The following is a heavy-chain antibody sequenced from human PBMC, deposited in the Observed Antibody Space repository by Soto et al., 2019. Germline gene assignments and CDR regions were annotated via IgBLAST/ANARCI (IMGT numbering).Heavy chain of an antibody. J-gene: IGHJ6*02. Sequence: EVQLVESGGDLVQRGGSLRLSGAASGFSVRRNYMNGVRKAPGKGREWVSIIHGGGSTYYADSVQGRFPMSSDNAKNTLSLQMNNLTSEDTAVYFCARDPVGCHDLDMDVWGHGTAGTVAS. V-gene: IGHV3-53*04. CDR2: IHGGGST. D-gene: IGHD1-1*01. CDR1: GFSVRRNY. CDR3: ARDPVGCHDLDMDV.